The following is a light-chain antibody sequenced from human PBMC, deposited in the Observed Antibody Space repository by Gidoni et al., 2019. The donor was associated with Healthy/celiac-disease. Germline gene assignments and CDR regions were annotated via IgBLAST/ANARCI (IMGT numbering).Light chain of an antibody. V-gene: IGKV3-11*01. Sequence: QAPRLLIYDASNRATGIPARFSGSGSGTDFTLTTSSLEPEDFAVYYCQQRSNWPPITFGQGTRLEIK. CDR2: DAS. J-gene: IGKJ5*01. CDR3: QQRSNWPPIT.